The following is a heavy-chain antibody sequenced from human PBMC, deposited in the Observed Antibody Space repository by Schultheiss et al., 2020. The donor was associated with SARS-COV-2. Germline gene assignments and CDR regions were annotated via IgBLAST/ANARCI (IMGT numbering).Heavy chain of an antibody. D-gene: IGHD1-26*01. Sequence: GGSLRLSCAASGFTFSNAWMSWVRQAPGKGLEWVGRIKRKTDGGTTDYAAPVKGRFTISRDDSKNTLYLQMNSLKTEDTAVYYCTTGGGELLLDYWGQGTLVTVSS. J-gene: IGHJ4*02. CDR2: IKRKTDGGTT. CDR3: TTGGGELLLDY. V-gene: IGHV3-15*01. CDR1: GFTFSNAW.